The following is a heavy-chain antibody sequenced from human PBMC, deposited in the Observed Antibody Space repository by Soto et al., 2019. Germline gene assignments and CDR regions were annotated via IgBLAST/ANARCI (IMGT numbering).Heavy chain of an antibody. D-gene: IGHD6-13*01. CDR1: GGSISSSSYY. Sequence: PSETLSLTCTVSGGSISSSSYYWGWIRQPPGKGLEWIGSIYYSGSTYYNPSLKSRVTISVDTSKNQFSLKLSSVTAADTAVYYCARWGLHGCSWYGDDFDIWGEGTMVTVS. CDR2: IYYSGST. V-gene: IGHV4-39*01. CDR3: ARWGLHGCSWYGDDFDI. J-gene: IGHJ3*02.